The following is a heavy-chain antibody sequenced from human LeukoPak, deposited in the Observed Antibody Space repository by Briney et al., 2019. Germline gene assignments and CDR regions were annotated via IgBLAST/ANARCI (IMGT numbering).Heavy chain of an antibody. D-gene: IGHD7-27*01. V-gene: IGHV4-34*01. CDR2: INHSGST. CDR1: GGSFCGYY. CDR3: ASPWGSADY. J-gene: IGHJ4*02. Sequence: PSETLSLTCAVYGGSFCGYYWSWIRQPPGKGLEWIGEINHSGSTNYNPSLKSRVTISVDTSKNQFSLKLSSVTAADTAVYYCASPWGSADYWGQGTLVTVSS.